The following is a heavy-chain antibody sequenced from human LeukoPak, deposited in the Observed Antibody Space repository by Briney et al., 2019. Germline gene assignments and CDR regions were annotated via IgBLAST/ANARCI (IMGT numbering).Heavy chain of an antibody. CDR2: ITSSGSTM. D-gene: IGHD6-13*01. Sequence: GGSPRPSCAASGFTFSSYEMHWVRQAPGKGLEWVSYITSSGSTMYYADSVKGRFTISRDNAKNSLYLQMSSLRAEDTAVYYCATLRPRQQLVVDHWGQGTLVTVSS. CDR3: ATLRPRQQLVVDH. CDR1: GFTFSSYE. J-gene: IGHJ4*02. V-gene: IGHV3-48*03.